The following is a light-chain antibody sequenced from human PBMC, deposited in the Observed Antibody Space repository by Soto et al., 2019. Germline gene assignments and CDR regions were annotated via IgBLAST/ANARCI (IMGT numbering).Light chain of an antibody. V-gene: IGKV1-5*03. Sequence: DIQMTQSPSTLSASVGDRVTITCRASQSISSWLAWYKQTPGKAPKLPIYKASGLESGAPSRFSGSGSGTDFTLTISSLQPDDFAAYYCQQYSTYPSTFGQGTKLEIK. CDR2: KAS. J-gene: IGKJ2*01. CDR3: QQYSTYPST. CDR1: QSISSW.